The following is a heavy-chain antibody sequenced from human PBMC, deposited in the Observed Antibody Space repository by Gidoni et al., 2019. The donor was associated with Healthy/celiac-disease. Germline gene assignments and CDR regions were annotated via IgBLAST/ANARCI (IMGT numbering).Heavy chain of an antibody. CDR2: ISSSSSYI. Sequence: EVQLVESGGGLVKPGGSLRLSCAASGFPFSSYSMNWVRQAPGKGLEWVSSISSSSSYIYYADSVKGRFTISRDNAKNSLYLQMNSLRAEDTAVYYCASSYSSGWYPEGAFDIWGQGTMVTVSS. CDR1: GFPFSSYS. D-gene: IGHD6-19*01. J-gene: IGHJ3*02. V-gene: IGHV3-21*01. CDR3: ASSYSSGWYPEGAFDI.